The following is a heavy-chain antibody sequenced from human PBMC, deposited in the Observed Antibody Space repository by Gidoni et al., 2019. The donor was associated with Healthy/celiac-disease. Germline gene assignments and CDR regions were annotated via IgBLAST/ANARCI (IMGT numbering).Heavy chain of an antibody. CDR3: ARGKRSEKQWLVSGGSCDY. D-gene: IGHD6-19*01. Sequence: QVQLQQWGAGLLKPSETLSLTCAVYGGSFSGYYWRWIRQPPGKGLEWIGEINHSGSTNYNPSLKSRVTISVDTSKNQFSLKLSSVTAADTAVYYCARGKRSEKQWLVSGGSCDYWGQGTLVTVSS. V-gene: IGHV4-34*01. J-gene: IGHJ4*02. CDR1: GGSFSGYY. CDR2: INHSGST.